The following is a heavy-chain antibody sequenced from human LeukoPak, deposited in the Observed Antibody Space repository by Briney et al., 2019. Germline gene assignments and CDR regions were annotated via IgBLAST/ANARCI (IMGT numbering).Heavy chain of an antibody. CDR3: GANLEWLLLDY. J-gene: IGHJ4*02. CDR2: ISGSATST. CDR1: GFTFGNYA. D-gene: IGHD3-3*01. Sequence: GGSLRLSCAASGFTFGNYAMSWVRQAPGRGLEWVSGISGSATSTFNADSVTGRFTISRDNANDIVYLHMNSLRAEDTALYYCGANLEWLLLDYWGQGTLVTVSS. V-gene: IGHV3-23*01.